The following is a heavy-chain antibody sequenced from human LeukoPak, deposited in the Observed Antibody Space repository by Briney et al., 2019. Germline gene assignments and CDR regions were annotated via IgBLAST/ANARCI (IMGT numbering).Heavy chain of an antibody. CDR1: GFTFSSYA. Sequence: GGSLRLSCAASGFTFSSYAMHWVRQAPGKGLEWVAVISYDGSNKYYADSVKGRFTISRDNSKNTLYLQMNSLRAEDTAVYYCAREARDIVVVPAATRAYYIDYWGQGTLVTVPS. CDR2: ISYDGSNK. J-gene: IGHJ4*02. CDR3: AREARDIVVVPAATRAYYIDY. V-gene: IGHV3-30-3*01. D-gene: IGHD2-2*01.